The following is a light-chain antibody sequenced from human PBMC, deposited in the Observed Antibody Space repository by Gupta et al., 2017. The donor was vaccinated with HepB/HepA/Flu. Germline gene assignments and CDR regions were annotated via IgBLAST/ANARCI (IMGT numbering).Light chain of an antibody. CDR3: QQYNKWPS. CDR2: GAS. J-gene: IGKJ1*01. CDR1: QSVSSN. V-gene: IGKV3-15*01. Sequence: ELVMPQSPATLSVSPGDRANLSCRASQSVSSNLAWYQQKPGQAPRLLFYGASTRATGIPAKFSGSGSGTEVTLTISSLQSAYFAVYYCQQYNKWPSFGQGTKVEIK.